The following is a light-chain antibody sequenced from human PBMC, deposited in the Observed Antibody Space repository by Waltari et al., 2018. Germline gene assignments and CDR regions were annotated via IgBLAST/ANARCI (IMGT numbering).Light chain of an antibody. Sequence: DIQMTQFPSPLPASVGDRVTITCRASQTISSWLAWYQQKPGKAPKLLIYKASSLQGEVPSRFSGSGSGTEFTLTISSLQPDDFATYYCQQYNSYSLTFGGGTKVEIK. CDR3: QQYNSYSLT. V-gene: IGKV1-5*03. CDR2: KAS. CDR1: QTISSW. J-gene: IGKJ4*01.